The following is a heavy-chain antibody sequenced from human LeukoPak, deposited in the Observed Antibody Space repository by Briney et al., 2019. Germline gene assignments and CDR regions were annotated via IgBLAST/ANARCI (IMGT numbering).Heavy chain of an antibody. CDR1: GFTFSSYS. CDR3: AKGIRVAGRLWYYFDY. Sequence: PGGSLRLSCAASGFTFSSYSMNWVRQAPGKGLEWVSSISSSSSYIYYADSVKGRFTISRDNAKNSLYLQMNSLRAEDTAVYYRAKGIRVAGRLWYYFDYWGQGTLVTVSS. D-gene: IGHD6-19*01. J-gene: IGHJ4*02. CDR2: ISSSSSYI. V-gene: IGHV3-21*04.